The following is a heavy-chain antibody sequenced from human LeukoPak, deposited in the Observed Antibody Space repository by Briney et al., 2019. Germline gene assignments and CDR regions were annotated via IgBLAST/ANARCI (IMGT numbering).Heavy chain of an antibody. D-gene: IGHD6-6*01. V-gene: IGHV4-34*01. CDR2: INHSGST. Sequence: PSETLSLTCAVYGGSFSGYYWSWIRQPPGKGLEWIGEINHSGSTNYNPSLKSRVTISVDTSKNQFSLKLSPVTAGDTAVYYCARERGRPGTRIAARPQTYYYYGMDVWGQGTTVTVSS. CDR1: GGSFSGYY. J-gene: IGHJ6*02. CDR3: ARERGRPGTRIAARPQTYYYYGMDV.